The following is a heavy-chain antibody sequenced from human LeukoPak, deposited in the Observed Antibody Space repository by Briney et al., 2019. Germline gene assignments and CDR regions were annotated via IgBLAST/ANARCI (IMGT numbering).Heavy chain of an antibody. CDR1: GXTFSSHW. J-gene: IGHJ4*02. CDR3: VRSGGY. D-gene: IGHD1-26*01. V-gene: IGHV3-7*05. CDR2: IKEDGSEK. Sequence: GGSLRLSCAASGXTFSSHWVNWVRQAPGKGLEWVANIKEDGSEKYYVESVKCRFTISRDNAKNSLCLQMNSLRADDTAIYYCVRSGGYWGQGTLVTVSS.